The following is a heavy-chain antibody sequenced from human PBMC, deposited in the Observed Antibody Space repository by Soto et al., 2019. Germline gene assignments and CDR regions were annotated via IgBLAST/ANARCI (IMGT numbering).Heavy chain of an antibody. J-gene: IGHJ3*02. V-gene: IGHV3-33*01. CDR1: GFTFGIYG. CDR3: ARATSGSFEALDM. D-gene: IGHD1-26*01. Sequence: QVQLVESGGGVVQPGRSLRLSCAASGFTFGIYGMHWVRQAPGKGLGWVAVIWYDGSIKYHADSVKGRFTISRDNSKNTGYLQMNSLRDEDTAVYYCARATSGSFEALDMWGQGTMVTVSS. CDR2: IWYDGSIK.